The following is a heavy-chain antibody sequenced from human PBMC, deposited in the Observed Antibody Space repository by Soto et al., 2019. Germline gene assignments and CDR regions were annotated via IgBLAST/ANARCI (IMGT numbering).Heavy chain of an antibody. J-gene: IGHJ3*02. CDR2: INHSGST. CDR1: GGSFSGYY. Sequence: SETLSLTCAVYGGSFSGYYWTWIRQPPGTGLEWIGEINHSGSTNYNPSLKSRVTISVDTSKNQFSLKLTSVTAADTAVYYCARVIVIVATGGNAFEIWGQGTMVTVSS. V-gene: IGHV4-34*01. CDR3: ARVIVIVATGGNAFEI. D-gene: IGHD5-12*01.